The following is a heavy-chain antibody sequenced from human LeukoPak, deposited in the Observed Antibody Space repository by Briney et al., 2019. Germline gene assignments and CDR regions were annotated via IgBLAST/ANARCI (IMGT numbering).Heavy chain of an antibody. D-gene: IGHD4-23*01. CDR1: GYTFTSYY. J-gene: IGHJ4*02. Sequence: ASVKVSCKASGYTFTSYYMHWVRQAPGQGLEWMGIINPSGGSTSYAQKFQGRVTMTRDTSTSTVYMELSSLRSEDTAVYYCARDDPYGGKGFAGDYWGQGTLVTVSS. V-gene: IGHV1-46*01. CDR2: INPSGGST. CDR3: ARDDPYGGKGFAGDY.